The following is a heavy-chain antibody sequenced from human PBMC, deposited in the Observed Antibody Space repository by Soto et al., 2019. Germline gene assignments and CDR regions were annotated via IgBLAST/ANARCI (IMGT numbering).Heavy chain of an antibody. CDR1: GYTFTDYW. D-gene: IGHD3-22*01. J-gene: IGHJ3*02. Sequence: PGESLKISCKGSGYTFTDYWIGWVRQLPGEGLEWMGIIYPGDSDTRYSPSFQGHVTITVDKSTSTAYLQWNTLKASDTAMYYCATAYVYDFENSNYYRDAFDIWGQGTLVTVSS. CDR3: ATAYVYDFENSNYYRDAFDI. CDR2: IYPGDSDT. V-gene: IGHV5-51*01.